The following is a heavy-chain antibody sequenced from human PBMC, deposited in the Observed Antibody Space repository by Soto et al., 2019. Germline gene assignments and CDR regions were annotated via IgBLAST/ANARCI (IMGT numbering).Heavy chain of an antibody. CDR3: ARDEVARPPGDNFYYGMDV. D-gene: IGHD2-15*01. CDR1: GFTFSSYE. V-gene: IGHV3-48*03. J-gene: IGHJ6*02. Sequence: GGSLRLSCAASGFTFSSYEMNWVRQAPGEGLEWVSYISSSGRTIFYADSVKGRFTISRDSAKNSLYLQMNSLRAEDTAIYYCARDEVARPPGDNFYYGMDVWGQGTTVTVYS. CDR2: ISSSGRTI.